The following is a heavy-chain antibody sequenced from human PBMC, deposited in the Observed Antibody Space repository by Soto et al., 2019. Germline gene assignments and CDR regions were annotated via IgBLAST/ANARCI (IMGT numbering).Heavy chain of an antibody. D-gene: IGHD4-17*01. CDR3: AKEGDYGDYAGENWFDS. V-gene: IGHV3-74*01. Sequence: EVQLVESGGGLVQPGGSLRLSCAASGFTFFAYWIHWVRQVPGKGLVWVSRINSDGSHTSYADSVRGRFTISRDNSKNTVYLHMNRLTAEDTAVYDCAKEGDYGDYAGENWFDSWGQGSLVTVSS. CDR2: INSDGSHT. J-gene: IGHJ5*01. CDR1: GFTFFAYW.